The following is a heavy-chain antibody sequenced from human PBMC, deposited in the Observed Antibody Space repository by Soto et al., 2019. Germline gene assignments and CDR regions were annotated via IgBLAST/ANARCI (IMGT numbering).Heavy chain of an antibody. V-gene: IGHV4-34*01. J-gene: IGHJ4*02. CDR3: ARGRSTTVTRRLFVY. CDR2: INNIGST. D-gene: IGHD4-4*01. Sequence: SETLSLTCAVYGGSFTTYYWSWIRQSPGKGLEWIGEINNIGSTNYNPSLKSRVTISVDASKNQFSLKLNSVTAADTAVYYCARGRSTTVTRRLFVYWGQGTLVTVSS. CDR1: GGSFTTYY.